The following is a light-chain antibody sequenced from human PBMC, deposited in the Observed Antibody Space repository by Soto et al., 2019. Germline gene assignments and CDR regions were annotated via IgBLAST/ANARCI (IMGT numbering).Light chain of an antibody. J-gene: IGLJ2*01. V-gene: IGLV2-8*01. CDR2: EVS. CDR3: SSYAGSNNVI. CDR1: SSDVGGYNY. Sequence: QSALTQPPSASGSPGQSVTISCTGTSSDVGGYNYVSWYQQYPGKAPKLMIYEVSKRPSGVPDRFSGSKSDNTASLTVSGLQAEDEADYYCSSYAGSNNVIFGGGTKLTVL.